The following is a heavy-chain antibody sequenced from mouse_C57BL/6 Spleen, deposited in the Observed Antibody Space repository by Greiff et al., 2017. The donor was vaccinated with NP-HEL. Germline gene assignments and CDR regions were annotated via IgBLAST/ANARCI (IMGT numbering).Heavy chain of an antibody. CDR1: GFTFSNYW. V-gene: IGHV6-3*01. Sequence: EVQGVESGGGLVQPGGSMKLSCVASGFTFSNYWMNWVRQSPEKGLEWVAQIRLKSDNYATHYAVSVKGRFTISRDDSKSSVYLQMSNLRAEDTGIYYCTVARYWYFDVWGTGTTVTVSS. CDR3: TVARYWYFDV. J-gene: IGHJ1*03. CDR2: IRLKSDNYAT.